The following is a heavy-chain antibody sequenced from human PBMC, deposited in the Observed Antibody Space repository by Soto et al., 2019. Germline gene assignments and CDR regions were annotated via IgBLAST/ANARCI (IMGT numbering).Heavy chain of an antibody. CDR3: AKDPPIPTLTIPRFYYYVMDV. J-gene: IGHJ6*02. V-gene: IGHV3-23*01. CDR2: ISDSGGNT. Sequence: GGSLRLSCAASGFTFSSYAMSWVRQAPGKGLEWVSSISDSGGNTYYADSVKGRFTISRDNSKNTLYLQMNSLRAEDTAVYYCAKDPPIPTLTIPRFYYYVMDVWGQGTTVTVSS. D-gene: IGHD2-21*01. CDR1: GFTFSSYA.